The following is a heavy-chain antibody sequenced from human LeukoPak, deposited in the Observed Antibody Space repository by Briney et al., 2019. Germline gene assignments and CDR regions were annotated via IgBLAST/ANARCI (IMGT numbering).Heavy chain of an antibody. D-gene: IGHD3-22*01. CDR1: GGSISSGGYY. CDR3: ARADGDYSDSSGPYYFDY. Sequence: SETLSLTCTVSGGSISSGGYYWSWIRQHPGKGLEWIGYIYYSGSTYYNPSLKSRVTISGDTSKKQFSLKLSSVTAADTAVYYCARADGDYSDSSGPYYFDYWGQGTLVTVSS. CDR2: IYYSGST. J-gene: IGHJ4*02. V-gene: IGHV4-31*03.